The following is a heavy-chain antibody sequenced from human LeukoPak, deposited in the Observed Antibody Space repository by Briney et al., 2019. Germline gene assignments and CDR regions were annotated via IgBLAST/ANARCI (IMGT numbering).Heavy chain of an antibody. D-gene: IGHD3-10*01. V-gene: IGHV1-2*06. CDR1: GYTFSGHY. J-gene: IGHJ5*02. CDR2: INPTGGST. Sequence: ASVKVSCKASGYTFSGHYMHWIRQAPGQGLEWMGLINPTGGSTGYAQKFQGRVTMTRDTSISTAYMELSRLRSDDTAVYYCARGGHMYGSGLGKNWFDPWGQGTLVTVSS. CDR3: ARGGHMYGSGLGKNWFDP.